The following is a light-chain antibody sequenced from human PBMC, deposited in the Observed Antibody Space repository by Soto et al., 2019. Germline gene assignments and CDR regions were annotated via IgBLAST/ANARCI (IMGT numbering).Light chain of an antibody. CDR3: QQSHSAWT. J-gene: IGKJ1*01. V-gene: IGKV1-39*01. Sequence: DIQMTQSPSSLSASVGDRVTLTCRASQSISSFLNWYQQKPGKAPKVLIYGASSLQTGVPSRFSGSGSVTDFTLTISSLQPEDSATYYCQQSHSAWTCGQGTKVEI. CDR2: GAS. CDR1: QSISSF.